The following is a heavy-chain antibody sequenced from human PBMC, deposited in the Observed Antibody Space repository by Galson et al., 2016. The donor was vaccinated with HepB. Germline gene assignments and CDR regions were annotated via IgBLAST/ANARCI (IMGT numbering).Heavy chain of an antibody. J-gene: IGHJ4*02. CDR2: INIRVAYT. CDR3: ARARYRGNQIDY. V-gene: IGHV1-46*01. CDR1: GYTFTSYY. Sequence: SVKVSCKASGYTFTSYYIQWVRQAPGQGLEWMAVINIRVAYTRSAQKFPDRVTVTSDTSTGTVYMELSSLRYEDTAIYYCARARYRGNQIDYWGQGTLVTVSS. D-gene: IGHD4-23*01.